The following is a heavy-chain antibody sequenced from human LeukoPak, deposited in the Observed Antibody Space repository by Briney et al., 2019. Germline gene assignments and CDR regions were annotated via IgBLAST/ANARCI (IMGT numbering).Heavy chain of an antibody. J-gene: IGHJ3*02. CDR3: ARATYSRDVSKNAFDI. Sequence: GGSLRLSCAASGFTFSSYAMHWVRQAPGKGLEWVAVISYDGSNKYYADSVKGRFTISRDNSKNTLYLQMNSLRAEDTAVYYCARATYSRDVSKNAFDIWGQGTMVTVSS. CDR2: ISYDGSNK. CDR1: GFTFSSYA. D-gene: IGHD2-21*01. V-gene: IGHV3-30*04.